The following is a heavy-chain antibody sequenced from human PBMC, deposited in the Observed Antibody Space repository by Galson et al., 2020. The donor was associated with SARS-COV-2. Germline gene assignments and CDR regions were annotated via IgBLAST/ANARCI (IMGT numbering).Heavy chain of an antibody. D-gene: IGHD3-10*01. CDR3: AKLSITMVRGDTGGVDY. CDR1: GFTFDDYA. J-gene: IGHJ4*02. Sequence: GGSLRLSCAASGFTFDDYAMHWVRQAPGKGLEWVSGISWNSGSIGYADSVKGRFTISRDNAKNSLYLQMNSLRAEDTALYYCAKLSITMVRGDTGGVDYWGQGTLVTVSS. V-gene: IGHV3-9*01. CDR2: ISWNSGSI.